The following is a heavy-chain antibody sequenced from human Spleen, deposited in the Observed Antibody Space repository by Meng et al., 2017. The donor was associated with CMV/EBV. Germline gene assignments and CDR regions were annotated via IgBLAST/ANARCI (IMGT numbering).Heavy chain of an antibody. Sequence: SETLSLTCTVSGGSITSYYWSWIRQPPGKGLEWIGYIYDSGSTNCNPSLKSRVTISVDTSKNQFSLNLSSVSAADTAVYYCARDSGSDYSFDYWGQGTLVTVSS. CDR2: IYDSGST. D-gene: IGHD3-10*01. CDR1: GGSITSYY. J-gene: IGHJ4*02. V-gene: IGHV4-59*01. CDR3: ARDSGSDYSFDY.